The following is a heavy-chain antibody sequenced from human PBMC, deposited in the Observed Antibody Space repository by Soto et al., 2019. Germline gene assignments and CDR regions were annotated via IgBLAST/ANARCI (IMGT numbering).Heavy chain of an antibody. J-gene: IGHJ4*02. V-gene: IGHV1-2*04. D-gene: IGHD6-13*01. CDR3: AKDDAGHPDF. Sequence: GASVKVSCKASGFTFTGYYMHWERQAPGQGLEWIGWINPNSGVANYAQKFHDWVTITRDTSITTAYMELSGLKSDDTAVYFCAKDDAGHPDFWGQGTLVTVSS. CDR1: GFTFTGYY. CDR2: INPNSGVA.